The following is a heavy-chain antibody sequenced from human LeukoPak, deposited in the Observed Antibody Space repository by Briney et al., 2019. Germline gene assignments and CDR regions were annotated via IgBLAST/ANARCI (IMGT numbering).Heavy chain of an antibody. D-gene: IGHD5-12*01. CDR3: ARASGYETRAHYYYYYMDV. Sequence: PSETLSLTCTVSGGSISNYYWSWIRQPPGKGLEWIGEINHSGSTNYNPSLKSRVTISVDTSKNQFSLKLSSVTAADTAVYYCARASGYETRAHYYYYYMDVWGKGTTVTISS. CDR1: GGSISNYY. J-gene: IGHJ6*03. CDR2: INHSGST. V-gene: IGHV4-34*01.